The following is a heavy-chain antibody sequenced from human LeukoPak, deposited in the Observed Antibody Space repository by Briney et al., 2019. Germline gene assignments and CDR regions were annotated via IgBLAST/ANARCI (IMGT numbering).Heavy chain of an antibody. D-gene: IGHD6-6*01. CDR3: ARHLRIAARPGWFDP. CDR2: IYYSGST. V-gene: IGHV4-59*01. Sequence: SETLSLTCTVSGGSISSYYWSWIRQPPGKGLEWIGYIYYSGSTNYNPSLKSRVTISVDTSKNQFSPKLSSVTAADTAVYYCARHLRIAARPGWFDPWGQGTLVTVSS. J-gene: IGHJ5*02. CDR1: GGSISSYY.